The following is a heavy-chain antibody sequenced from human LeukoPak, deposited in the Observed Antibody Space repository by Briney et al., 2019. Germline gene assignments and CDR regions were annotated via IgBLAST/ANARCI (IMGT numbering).Heavy chain of an antibody. CDR3: ARVPSLGYYDPYYFDY. CDR1: GGTFSSYA. CDR2: IIPIFGTA. D-gene: IGHD3-22*01. V-gene: IGHV1-69*01. Sequence: ASVKVSCKASGGTFSSYAISWVRQAPGQGLEWMGGIIPIFGTANYAQKFQGRVTITADESTSTAYMELSSLRSEDTAVYHCARVPSLGYYDPYYFDYWGQGTLVTVSS. J-gene: IGHJ4*02.